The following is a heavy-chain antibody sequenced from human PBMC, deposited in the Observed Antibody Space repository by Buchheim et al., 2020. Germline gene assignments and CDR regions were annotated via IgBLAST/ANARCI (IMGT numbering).Heavy chain of an antibody. D-gene: IGHD3-10*01. Sequence: EVQLVESGGGLVQPGGSLRLSCAASGFNFRYYWMHWVRQTPGKGLVWVSRISSDGSVRTYAASVRGRFTISRADAKNTLYLQMNGLRGDDTAVYYCVKDMVGSDAYWGQGTL. CDR1: GFNFRYYW. J-gene: IGHJ4*02. V-gene: IGHV3-74*03. CDR3: VKDMVGSDAY. CDR2: ISSDGSVR.